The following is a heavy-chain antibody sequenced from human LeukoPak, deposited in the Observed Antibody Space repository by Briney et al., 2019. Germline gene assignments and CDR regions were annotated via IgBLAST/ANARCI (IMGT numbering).Heavy chain of an antibody. D-gene: IGHD2-15*01. CDR1: GYTFTSYY. J-gene: IGHJ5*02. CDR3: AREYCSGGSCYDWFDP. CDR2: INPSGGST. V-gene: IGHV1-46*01. Sequence: ASVKVSCKASGYTFTSYYMHWVRQAPGQGLEWMGIINPSGGSTSYAQKFQGRVTMTRDTSTSTAYMELSSLRSEDTAVYYCAREYCSGGSCYDWFDPWGQGTLVTVSS.